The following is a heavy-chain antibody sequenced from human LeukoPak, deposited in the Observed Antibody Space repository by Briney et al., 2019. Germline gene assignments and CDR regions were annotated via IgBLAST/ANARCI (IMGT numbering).Heavy chain of an antibody. CDR3: ARAGYSSGWSLEY. V-gene: IGHV3-33*08. D-gene: IGHD6-19*01. CDR2: IWYDGSNK. CDR1: GFTFSSYG. Sequence: GGPLRLSCAASGFTFSSYGMHWVRRAPAKELEWVAVIWYDGSNKYYADSVKGRFTISRDNSKNTLYLQMNSLRAEDTAVYYCARAGYSSGWSLEYWGQGTLVTVSS. J-gene: IGHJ4*02.